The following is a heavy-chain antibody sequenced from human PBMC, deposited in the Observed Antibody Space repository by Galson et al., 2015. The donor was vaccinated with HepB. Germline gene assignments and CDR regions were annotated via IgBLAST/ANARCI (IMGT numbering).Heavy chain of an antibody. V-gene: IGHV1-46*03. CDR3: ARADYDILTGYYLPQYYFDY. D-gene: IGHD3-9*01. CDR2: ISPSGGST. CDR1: GYTFTSYY. Sequence: SVKVSCKASGYTFTSYYMHWVRQAPGQGLEWMGIISPSGGSTSYAQKFQGRVTMTRDTSTSTVYMELSSLRSEDTAVYYCARADYDILTGYYLPQYYFDYWGQGTLVTASS. J-gene: IGHJ4*02.